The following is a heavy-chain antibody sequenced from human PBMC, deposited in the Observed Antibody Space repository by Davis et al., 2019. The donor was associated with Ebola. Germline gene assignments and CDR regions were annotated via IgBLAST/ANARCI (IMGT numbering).Heavy chain of an antibody. D-gene: IGHD3-22*01. CDR1: GYRFTSYY. CDR3: AREGGRYYDSSGYVFDI. Sequence: ASVKVSCKASGYRFTSYYMHWVRQAPGQGLEWMGIINPITGGTSYAQNFQVRVNMTRDKSTGTVYMDLGSLRSEDTAVYYCAREGGRYYDSSGYVFDIWGQGTMVKVSS. CDR2: INPITGGT. V-gene: IGHV1-46*01. J-gene: IGHJ3*02.